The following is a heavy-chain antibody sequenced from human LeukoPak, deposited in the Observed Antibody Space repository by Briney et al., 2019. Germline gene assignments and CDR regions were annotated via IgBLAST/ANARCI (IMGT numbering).Heavy chain of an antibody. V-gene: IGHV4-34*01. CDR2: INHSGST. CDR3: ARVQLWFPIYDY. CDR1: GGSFSGYY. D-gene: IGHD5-18*01. J-gene: IGHJ4*02. Sequence: SETLSLTCAVYGGSFSGYYWSWIRQPPGKGLEWIGEINHSGSTNYNPSLKSRVTISVDTSKNQFSLKLSSVTAADTAVYCCARVQLWFPIYDYWGQGTLVTVSS.